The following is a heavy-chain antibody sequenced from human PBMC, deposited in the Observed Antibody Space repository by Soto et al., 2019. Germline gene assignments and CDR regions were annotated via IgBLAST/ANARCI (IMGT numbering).Heavy chain of an antibody. CDR1: GYTFTSYG. V-gene: IGHV1-18*01. CDR3: ARVLVGATPVDY. Sequence: ASVKVSCKASGYTFTSYGISWVRQAPGQGLEWMGWISAYNGNTKYSQKFQGRVTITRDTSASTAYMELSSLRSEDTAVYYCARVLVGATPVDYWGQGTLVTVSS. D-gene: IGHD1-26*01. J-gene: IGHJ4*02. CDR2: ISAYNGNT.